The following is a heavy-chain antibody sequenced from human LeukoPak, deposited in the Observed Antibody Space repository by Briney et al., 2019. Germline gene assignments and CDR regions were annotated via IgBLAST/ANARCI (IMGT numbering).Heavy chain of an antibody. CDR2: IYSSGST. V-gene: IGHV4-61*02. CDR3: ASTRNYDLWSGSGYFDL. CDR1: GGSLSSGSYY. Sequence: SQTLSLTCTVSGGSLSSGSYYWSWIRQPAGKRLEWLGRIYSSGSTNYNPSLKSRVTISVDTSKNQFSLKLSSVTAADTAVYYCASTRNYDLWSGSGYFDLWGRGTLVTVSS. D-gene: IGHD3-3*01. J-gene: IGHJ2*01.